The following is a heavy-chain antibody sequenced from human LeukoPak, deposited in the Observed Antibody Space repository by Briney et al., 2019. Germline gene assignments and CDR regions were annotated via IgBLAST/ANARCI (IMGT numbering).Heavy chain of an antibody. J-gene: IGHJ4*02. CDR3: AKAPYSSGWYGNDY. Sequence: GASLRLSCAASGFTVSSYAMSWVRQAPGKGLEWVSAISGSGGSTYYADSVKGRFTISRDNSKNTLYLQMNSLRAEDTAVYYCAKAPYSSGWYGNDYWGQGTLVNVSS. V-gene: IGHV3-23*01. D-gene: IGHD6-19*01. CDR2: ISGSGGST. CDR1: GFTVSSYA.